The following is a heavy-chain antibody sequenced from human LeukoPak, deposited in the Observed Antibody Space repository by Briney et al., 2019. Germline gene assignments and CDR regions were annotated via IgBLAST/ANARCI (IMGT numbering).Heavy chain of an antibody. Sequence: ASVKVSCKATGFSVKNYYMHWVRQAPGQGLEWMGWINPNSGGTNYAQKFQGRVTMTRDTSISTAYMELSRLRSDDTAVYYCARDDSSSWLWDYWGQGTLVTVSS. CDR3: ARDDSSSWLWDY. J-gene: IGHJ4*02. V-gene: IGHV1-2*02. D-gene: IGHD6-13*01. CDR1: GFSVKNYY. CDR2: INPNSGGT.